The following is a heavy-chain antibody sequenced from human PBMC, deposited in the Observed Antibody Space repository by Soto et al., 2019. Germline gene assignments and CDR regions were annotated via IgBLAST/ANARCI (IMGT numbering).Heavy chain of an antibody. J-gene: IGHJ5*02. Sequence: EVQLVESGGCLVKPGGSLRLSCAASGFTFSSYSMNWVRQAPGKGLEWVSSISSSSSYIYYADSVKGRFTISRDNAKNSLYLQMNSLRAEDTAVYYCAGVSGGWFDPWGQGTLVTVSS. CDR3: AGVSGGWFDP. V-gene: IGHV3-21*01. CDR1: GFTFSSYS. CDR2: ISSSSSYI. D-gene: IGHD3-10*01.